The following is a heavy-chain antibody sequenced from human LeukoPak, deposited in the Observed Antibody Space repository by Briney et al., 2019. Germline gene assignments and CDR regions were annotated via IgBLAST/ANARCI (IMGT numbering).Heavy chain of an antibody. V-gene: IGHV5-51*01. J-gene: IGHJ6*03. D-gene: IGHD3-22*01. Sequence: GESLKISCKGSGYSFTSYWVAWMRQMPGKGLEWMGTIYPGDSDARYSPSFQGQVTISADKSIRTAYLQWSSLKASDTAMYYCARQVGNYDSSGYGPSGYYYYYYMDVWGKGTTVTVSS. CDR1: GYSFTSYW. CDR3: ARQVGNYDSSGYGPSGYYYYYYMDV. CDR2: IYPGDSDA.